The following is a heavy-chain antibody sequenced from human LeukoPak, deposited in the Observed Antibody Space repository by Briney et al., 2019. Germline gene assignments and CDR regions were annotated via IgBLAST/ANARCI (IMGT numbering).Heavy chain of an antibody. Sequence: KHGESLKVSRKDSGYSFSHYWIAWVRQMPGKGLEWMGIIYPGDSDTRYSSSFQGQVTISADKSISTAYLQWSSLKASDTAMYYCARSITMVRGVFDHWGQGTLVTVSS. D-gene: IGHD3-10*01. CDR1: GYSFSHYW. V-gene: IGHV5-51*01. CDR3: ARSITMVRGVFDH. J-gene: IGHJ5*02. CDR2: IYPGDSDT.